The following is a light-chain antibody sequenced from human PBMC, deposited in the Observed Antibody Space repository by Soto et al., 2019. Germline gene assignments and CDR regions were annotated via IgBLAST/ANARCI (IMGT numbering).Light chain of an antibody. J-gene: IGKJ4*01. CDR3: QKCKVAPFT. CDR1: QDIGNF. CDR2: AAS. Sequence: IMMSQSPSSLSAFVGDRVTITGRASQDIGNFLAWYQQKPGKVPKLLIYAASTLQSGVTSRFIGSGSGTDFTLTISSLQPEDVATYYCQKCKVAPFTVGGGTKVEIK. V-gene: IGKV1-27*01.